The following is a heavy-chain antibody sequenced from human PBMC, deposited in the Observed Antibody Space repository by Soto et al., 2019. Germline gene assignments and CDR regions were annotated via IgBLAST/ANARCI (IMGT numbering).Heavy chain of an antibody. Sequence: GGSLRLSCAASGFTFSSYAMSWVRQAPGKGLEWVSAISGSGGSTYYADSVKGRFTISRDNSKNTLYLQMNSLRAEDTSVYYCAKEGGITIFGVDWFDPWGQGTLVTVSS. CDR2: ISGSGGST. V-gene: IGHV3-23*01. J-gene: IGHJ5*02. CDR3: AKEGGITIFGVDWFDP. CDR1: GFTFSSYA. D-gene: IGHD3-3*01.